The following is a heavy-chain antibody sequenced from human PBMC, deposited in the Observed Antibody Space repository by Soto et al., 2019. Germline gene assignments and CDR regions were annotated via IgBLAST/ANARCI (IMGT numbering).Heavy chain of an antibody. CDR1: GYTFTSYG. V-gene: IGHV1-18*01. D-gene: IGHD6-19*01. CDR3: ARDLGYSSGWYKGGASYYFDY. Sequence: ASVKVSCKASGYTFTSYGISWVRQAPGQGLESMGWISAYNGNTNYAQKLQGRVTMTTDTSTSTAYMELRSLRSDDTAVYYCARDLGYSSGWYKGGASYYFDYWGQGTLVTVSS. CDR2: ISAYNGNT. J-gene: IGHJ4*02.